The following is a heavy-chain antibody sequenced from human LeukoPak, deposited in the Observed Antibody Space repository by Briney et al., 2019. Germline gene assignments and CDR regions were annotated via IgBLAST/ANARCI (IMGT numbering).Heavy chain of an antibody. J-gene: IGHJ4*02. D-gene: IGHD3-10*01. CDR2: ISACNGNT. CDR1: GYTFTSYG. Sequence: ASVKVSCKASGYTFTSYGISWVRQAPGQGLEWMGWISACNGNTNYAQKLQGRVTMTTDTSTSTAYMELRSLRSDDTAVYYCAILGYYYGSGSYHYWGQGTLVTVSS. CDR3: AILGYYYGSGSYHY. V-gene: IGHV1-18*01.